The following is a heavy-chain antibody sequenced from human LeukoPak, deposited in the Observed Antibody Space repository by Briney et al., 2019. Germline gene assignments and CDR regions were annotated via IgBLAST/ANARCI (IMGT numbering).Heavy chain of an antibody. Sequence: PGGSLRLSCAASGFTFSNYWMYWVRQAPGKGLEWVSGISGSGGTIYYADSVKGRFTISRDNSKNTLYVQMNSLRAEDTAVYYCAKQNRRGDYYYGLDVWGQGTTVTVSS. CDR2: ISGSGGTI. V-gene: IGHV3-23*01. CDR3: AKQNRRGDYYYGLDV. J-gene: IGHJ6*02. CDR1: GFTFSNYW. D-gene: IGHD2/OR15-2a*01.